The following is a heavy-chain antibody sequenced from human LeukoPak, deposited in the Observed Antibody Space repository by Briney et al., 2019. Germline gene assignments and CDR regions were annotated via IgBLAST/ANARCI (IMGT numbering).Heavy chain of an antibody. CDR2: IKSKTDGGTT. J-gene: IGHJ4*02. D-gene: IGHD4-11*01. Sequence: GGSLRLSGAASGFMFSSNWMSWVRLAPGKGLEWVGRIKSKTDGGTTDYAAPVKGRFTISRDDSKNTLYLQMNSLKTEDTAVYYCTTDGDYSNYDYWGQGTLVTVSS. V-gene: IGHV3-15*01. CDR3: TTDGDYSNYDY. CDR1: GFMFSSNW.